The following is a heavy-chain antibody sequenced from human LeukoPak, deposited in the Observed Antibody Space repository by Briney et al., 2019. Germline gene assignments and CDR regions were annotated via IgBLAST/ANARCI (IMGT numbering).Heavy chain of an antibody. J-gene: IGHJ6*02. CDR1: GGTFSSYA. CDR3: AMGGLYCSSTSCNHYYYGMDV. CDR2: INAGNGDT. Sequence: GASVKVSCEASGGTFSSYAMHWVRQAPGQRLEWMGWINAGNGDTKYSQKFQGRVTITRDTSASTAYMELSSLRSEDTAVYYCAMGGLYCSSTSCNHYYYGMDVWGQGTTVTVSS. D-gene: IGHD2-2*01. V-gene: IGHV1-3*01.